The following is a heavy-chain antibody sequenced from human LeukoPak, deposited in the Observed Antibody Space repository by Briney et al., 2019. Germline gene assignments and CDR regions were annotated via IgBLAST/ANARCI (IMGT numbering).Heavy chain of an antibody. D-gene: IGHD3-10*01. CDR2: IYYSGST. V-gene: IGHV4-59*01. CDR1: GGSFSGYY. J-gene: IGHJ4*02. Sequence: PSETLSLTCAVYGGSFSGYYWSWIRQPPGKGLEWIGYIYYSGSTNYNPSLKSRVTISVDTSKNQFSLKLSSVTAADTAVYYCARSLWFGEVYFDYWGQGTLVTVSS. CDR3: ARSLWFGEVYFDY.